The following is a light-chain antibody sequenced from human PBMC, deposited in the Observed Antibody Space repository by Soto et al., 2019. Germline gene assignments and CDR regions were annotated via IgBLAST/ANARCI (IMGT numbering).Light chain of an antibody. J-gene: IGKJ1*01. CDR1: QSVSYY. Sequence: EILMTQSPATLSVSPGERVTFSCRASQSVSYYLAWYQQKPGQAPRLLIYDASTRATGIPVRFSGSGSGTDFTLTITSLEPEDFAVYYCQLRINWPPSITFGQGTKVDI. CDR2: DAS. CDR3: QLRINWPPSIT. V-gene: IGKV3-11*01.